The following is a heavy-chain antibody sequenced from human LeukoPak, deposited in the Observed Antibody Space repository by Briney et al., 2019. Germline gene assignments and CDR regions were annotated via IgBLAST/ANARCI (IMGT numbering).Heavy chain of an antibody. J-gene: IGHJ6*02. CDR2: IYYSGST. Sequence: PSETLSLTCAVSGGSISGYYWSWIRQSPDKGLEWIGYIYYSGSTNYNPSLQSRVTISVDTSKNQFSLKVSAVTAADTAVYYCATLGYSAYYDYGLDVWGQGTTVTVSS. V-gene: IGHV4-59*08. CDR3: ATLGYSAYYDYGLDV. D-gene: IGHD5-12*01. CDR1: GGSISGYY.